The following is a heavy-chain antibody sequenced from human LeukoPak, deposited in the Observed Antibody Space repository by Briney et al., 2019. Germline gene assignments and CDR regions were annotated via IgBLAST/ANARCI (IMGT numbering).Heavy chain of an antibody. V-gene: IGHV4-34*01. CDR1: GFTFSDYY. D-gene: IGHD1-20*01. J-gene: IGHJ6*03. CDR2: INHSGST. CDR3: AREIHIYNWNDGYYYYMDV. Sequence: GSLRLSCAVSGFTFSDYYMSWIRQAPGKGLEWIGEINHSGSTNYNPSLKSRVTISVDTSKNQFSLKLSSVTAADTAVYYCAREIHIYNWNDGYYYYMDVWGKGTTVTVSS.